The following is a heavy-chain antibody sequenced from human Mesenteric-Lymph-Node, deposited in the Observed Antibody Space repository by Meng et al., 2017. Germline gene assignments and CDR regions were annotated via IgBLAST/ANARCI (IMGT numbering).Heavy chain of an antibody. CDR2: INGNGGST. CDR3: AKDMGHYYDSSGYYHKADY. J-gene: IGHJ4*02. D-gene: IGHD3-22*01. CDR1: EFTCDDYA. V-gene: IGHV3-20*04. Sequence: GGSLRLSCAASEFTCDDYAMNWVRQAPGKGLEWVSGINGNGGSTGYADSVKGRFTISRDNSKNTLYLQMNSLRAEDTALYYCAKDMGHYYDSSGYYHKADYWGQGTLVTVSS.